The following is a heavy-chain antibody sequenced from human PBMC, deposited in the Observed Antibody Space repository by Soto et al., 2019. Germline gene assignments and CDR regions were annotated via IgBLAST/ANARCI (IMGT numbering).Heavy chain of an antibody. Sequence: ASVKVSCKVSGYTLTELSMHWVRRAPGQGLEWMGWISACNGNTKYSQKLQGRVTMTTDTSASTAYMELRSLRSEDTAVYYCARGQGSRYYYFAYWGQGTLVTVSS. CDR3: ARGQGSRYYYFAY. CDR1: GYTLTELS. V-gene: IGHV1-18*01. CDR2: ISACNGNT. D-gene: IGHD3-9*01. J-gene: IGHJ4*02.